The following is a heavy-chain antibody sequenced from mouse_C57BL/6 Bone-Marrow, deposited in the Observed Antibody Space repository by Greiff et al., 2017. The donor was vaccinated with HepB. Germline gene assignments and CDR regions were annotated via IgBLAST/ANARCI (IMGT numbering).Heavy chain of an antibody. J-gene: IGHJ2*01. CDR3: AREGLGLLDY. CDR2: IDPSDSYT. CDR1: GYTFTSYW. Sequence: VQLQQPGAELVKPGASVKLSCKASGYTFTSYWMQWVKQRPGQGLEWIGEIDPSDSYTNYNQKFKGKATLTVDTSSSTAYMQLSSLTSEDSAVYYCAREGLGLLDYWGQGTTLTVSS. V-gene: IGHV1-50*01. D-gene: IGHD3-1*01.